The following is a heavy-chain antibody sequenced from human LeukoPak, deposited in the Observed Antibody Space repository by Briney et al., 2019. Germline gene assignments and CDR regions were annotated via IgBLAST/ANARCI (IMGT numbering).Heavy chain of an antibody. Sequence: PGGSLRLSCAASGFTFSSYWMSWVRQAPGKGLEWVGRIKSRTDGGTTDYAAPVKGRFTISRDDSKNTLYLQMNSLKTEDTAVYYCTTDFSGNYFPGGYWGQGTLVTVTS. D-gene: IGHD1-26*01. V-gene: IGHV3-15*01. J-gene: IGHJ4*02. CDR3: TTDFSGNYFPGGY. CDR1: GFTFSSYW. CDR2: IKSRTDGGTT.